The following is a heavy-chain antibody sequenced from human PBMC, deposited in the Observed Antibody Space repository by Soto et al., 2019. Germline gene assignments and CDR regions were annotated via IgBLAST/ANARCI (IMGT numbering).Heavy chain of an antibody. CDR2: IKHDGGER. CDR1: GFRFNTNG. Sequence: EVQLVESGGGLVQPGGSLRLSCAASGFRFNTNGMSWVRQAPGKGLGWVANIKHDGGERNHVDSVRGRFTISIDNAKSSLYLQMNSLRVEDTAVYYCARELSWSGRDYWGQGTLVIVSP. D-gene: IGHD3-10*01. V-gene: IGHV3-7*01. CDR3: ARELSWSGRDY. J-gene: IGHJ4*02.